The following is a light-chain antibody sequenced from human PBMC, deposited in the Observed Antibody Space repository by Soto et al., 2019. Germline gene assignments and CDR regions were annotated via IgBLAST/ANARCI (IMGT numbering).Light chain of an antibody. V-gene: IGKV3-11*01. CDR3: QQRRSWPRT. Sequence: EIVLTQSPATLSLSPGERATLSCRASQSVSNCLTWFQQKPGQAPRLLIYDASNRATDIPARFSGSGSGTDFTLTISSLEPEDFAVYYCQQRRSWPRTFGQGTKLEIK. CDR1: QSVSNC. J-gene: IGKJ2*01. CDR2: DAS.